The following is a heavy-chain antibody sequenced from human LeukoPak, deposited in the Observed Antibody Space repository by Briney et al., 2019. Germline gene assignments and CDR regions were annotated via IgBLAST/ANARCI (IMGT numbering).Heavy chain of an antibody. CDR3: ARSRGRSYGS. Sequence: SETLSLTCTFTGGSISSNYFYWGWIRQPPGKGLEWIGTISYSGSTYYNPSLKSRVTISVDTSKNQFSLKLSSVTATDTAVYYCARSRGRSYGSWGQGSLSPSPQ. CDR1: GGSISSNYFY. J-gene: IGHJ4*02. D-gene: IGHD5-18*01. CDR2: ISYSGST. V-gene: IGHV4-39*01.